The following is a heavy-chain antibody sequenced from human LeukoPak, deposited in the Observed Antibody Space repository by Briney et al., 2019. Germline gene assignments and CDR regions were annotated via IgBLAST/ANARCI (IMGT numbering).Heavy chain of an antibody. D-gene: IGHD6-19*01. CDR3: AKRAGYSSGWYSDY. J-gene: IGHJ4*02. Sequence: TGGSLRLSCAASGFTFSSYAMSWVRQAPGKGLEWVSAISGSGGSTYYADSVKGRFTISRDNSKNTLYLQMNSLRAEDTAVYYCAKRAGYSSGWYSDYWGQGTLVTVSS. CDR2: ISGSGGST. V-gene: IGHV3-23*01. CDR1: GFTFSSYA.